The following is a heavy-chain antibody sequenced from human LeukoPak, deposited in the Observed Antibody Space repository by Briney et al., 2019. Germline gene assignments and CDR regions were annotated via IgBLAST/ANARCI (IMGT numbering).Heavy chain of an antibody. J-gene: IGHJ3*02. CDR1: GFTVSSNY. CDR3: ASSTFIAVAGTLDI. Sequence: GGSLRLSCAASGFTVSSNYMSWVRQAPGKGLEWVSVIYSGGSTYYADSVKGRFTISRDNSKNTLYLQMNSLRAEDTAVYYCASSTFIAVAGTLDIWGQGTMVTVSS. D-gene: IGHD6-19*01. V-gene: IGHV3-66*01. CDR2: IYSGGST.